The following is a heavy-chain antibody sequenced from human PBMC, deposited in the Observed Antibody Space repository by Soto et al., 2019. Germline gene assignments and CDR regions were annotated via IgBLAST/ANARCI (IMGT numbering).Heavy chain of an antibody. CDR2: IYYSGST. V-gene: IGHV4-31*03. CDR3: ARAPRYCSSTSCYFKSYYYYYYGMDV. J-gene: IGHJ6*02. CDR1: GGSISSGGYY. D-gene: IGHD2-2*01. Sequence: SETLSLTCTVSGGSISSGGYYWSWIRQHPGKGLEWIGYIYYSGSTYYNPSLKSRVTISVDTSKNQFSLKLSSVTAADTAVYYCARAPRYCSSTSCYFKSYYYYYYGMDVWGQGTTVTVSS.